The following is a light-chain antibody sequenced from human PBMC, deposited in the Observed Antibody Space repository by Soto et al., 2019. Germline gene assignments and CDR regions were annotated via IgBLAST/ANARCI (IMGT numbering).Light chain of an antibody. V-gene: IGLV2-14*03. CDR1: TSDVGAYDY. CDR3: SSYTSSSTLV. J-gene: IGLJ2*01. Sequence: QSALTQPASVSGSPGQSITISCTRTTSDVGAYDYVSWYQQHPDKAPKLIIYDVSNRPSGVSNRFSGSKSGNTASLTISGLQAEDEGDYYCSSYTSSSTLVFGGGTKLTVL. CDR2: DVS.